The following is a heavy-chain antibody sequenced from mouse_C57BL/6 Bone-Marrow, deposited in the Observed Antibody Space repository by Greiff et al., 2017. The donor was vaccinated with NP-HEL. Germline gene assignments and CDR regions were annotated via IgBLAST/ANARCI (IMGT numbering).Heavy chain of an antibody. V-gene: IGHV1-15*01. CDR1: GYTFTDYE. Sequence: QVQLQQSGAELVRPGASVTLSCKASGYTFTDYEMHWVKQTPVHGLEWIGAIDPDTGGTAYNQKFKGKAILTADKSSRTAYMQLRSLTSEDSAVYYCTRRLLRFAWFAYWGQGTLVTVSA. CDR2: IDPDTGGT. J-gene: IGHJ3*01. CDR3: TRRLLRFAWFAY. D-gene: IGHD1-1*01.